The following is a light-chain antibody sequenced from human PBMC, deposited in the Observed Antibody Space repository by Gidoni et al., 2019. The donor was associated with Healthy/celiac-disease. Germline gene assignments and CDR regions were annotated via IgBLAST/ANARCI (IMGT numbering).Light chain of an antibody. CDR1: KLGDKY. Sequence: SYELPQPPSVSVSPGQTASITCSGDKLGDKYACWYQQKPGQSHVLVIYQDSKRPSGIPERFSGSNSGNTATLTISGTQAMDEADYYCQAWDSSTAVFGGGTKLTVL. CDR3: QAWDSSTAV. V-gene: IGLV3-1*01. J-gene: IGLJ2*01. CDR2: QDS.